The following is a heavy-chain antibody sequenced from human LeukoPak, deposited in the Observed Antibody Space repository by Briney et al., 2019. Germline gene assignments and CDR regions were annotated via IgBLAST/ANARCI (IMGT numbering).Heavy chain of an antibody. D-gene: IGHD2-2*01. CDR1: GYTFTGYY. CDR2: ISPNSGGT. V-gene: IGHV1-2*02. CDR3: ARDRSDIVVALDP. Sequence: RASVKVSCKASGYTFTGYYMHWVRQAPGQGLEWMGWISPNSGGTNYAQKFQGRVTMTRDTSISTAYMELSRLRSDDTAVYYCARDRSDIVVALDPWGQGTLVTVSS. J-gene: IGHJ5*02.